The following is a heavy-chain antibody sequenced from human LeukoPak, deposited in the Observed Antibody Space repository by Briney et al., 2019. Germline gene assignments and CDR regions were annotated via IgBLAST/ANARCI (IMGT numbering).Heavy chain of an antibody. CDR2: IYWNDDK. V-gene: IGHV2-5*01. Sequence: SGPTLLKPPQPLTLTCTFSGFSLSTGGVGVGWIRQPPGKALEWLALIYWNDDKGYSPSLKSRLNIPKDTSKNQVVLTMTNMDPVDTATYYCAHRLKTYYYGGGAFDIWGQGTMVTVSS. CDR3: AHRLKTYYYGGGAFDI. D-gene: IGHD3-10*01. J-gene: IGHJ3*02. CDR1: GFSLSTGGVG.